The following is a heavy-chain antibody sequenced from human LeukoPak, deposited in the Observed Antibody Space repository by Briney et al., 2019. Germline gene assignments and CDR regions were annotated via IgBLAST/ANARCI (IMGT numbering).Heavy chain of an antibody. J-gene: IGHJ4*02. D-gene: IGHD2-15*01. CDR2: IYYSGST. V-gene: IGHV4-59*08. CDR1: GGSISSYY. CDR3: ARRHYCSGGSCYSGSDYFDY. Sequence: SETLSLTCTVSGGSISSYYWSRIRQPPGKGLEWIGYIYYSGSTNYNPSLKSRVTISVDTSKNQLSLKLSSVTAADTAVYYCARRHYCSGGSCYSGSDYFDYWGQGTLVTVSS.